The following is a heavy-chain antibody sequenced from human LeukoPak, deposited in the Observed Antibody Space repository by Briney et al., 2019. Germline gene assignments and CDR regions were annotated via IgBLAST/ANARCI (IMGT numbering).Heavy chain of an antibody. D-gene: IGHD3-10*01. V-gene: IGHV3-48*03. CDR2: ISGSGRAI. CDR1: GFTFSSYG. CDR3: ARDGYHYYGSGTYFGYYYMDV. J-gene: IGHJ6*03. Sequence: PGGSLRLSCAASGFTFSSYGMNWVRQAPGKGLEWVSYISGSGRAIYYADSVKGRFTISRDNAKNSLYLQMNSLRAEDTAVYYCARDGYHYYGSGTYFGYYYMDVWGKGTTVTISS.